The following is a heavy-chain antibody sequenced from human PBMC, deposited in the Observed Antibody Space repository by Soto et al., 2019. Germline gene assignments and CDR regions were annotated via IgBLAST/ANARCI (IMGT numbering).Heavy chain of an antibody. V-gene: IGHV1-69*08. D-gene: IGHD2-15*01. CDR1: GGTFGTYT. Sequence: QVQLVQSGAEVTKPGSSVKVSCKASGGTFGTYTISWVRQAPGQGLEWMGRINPILGLANYAQKFQGRLTITADRSTSTAYMELSSLRSEDTAMYYCAKDDLEILVRMDVWGQGTTVTVSS. J-gene: IGHJ6*02. CDR3: AKDDLEILVRMDV. CDR2: INPILGLA.